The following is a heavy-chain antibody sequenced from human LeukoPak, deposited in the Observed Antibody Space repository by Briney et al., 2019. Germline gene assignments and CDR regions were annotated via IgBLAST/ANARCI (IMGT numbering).Heavy chain of an antibody. D-gene: IGHD5-12*01. CDR1: GGSISSGSYY. Sequence: PSQTLSLTCTVSGGSISSGSYYWSWIRQPAGKGLEWIGCLYTSGSTTYNPSLKSRVTISADTSKNQFSLKLTSVTAADTAVYYCARVYGSGYEIDYWGQGTLVTV. J-gene: IGHJ4*02. CDR2: LYTSGST. CDR3: ARVYGSGYEIDY. V-gene: IGHV4-61*02.